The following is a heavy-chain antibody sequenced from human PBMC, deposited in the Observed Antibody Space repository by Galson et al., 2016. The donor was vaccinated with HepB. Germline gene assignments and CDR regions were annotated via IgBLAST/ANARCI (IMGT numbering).Heavy chain of an antibody. CDR3: AREGYGGFDC. J-gene: IGHJ4*02. Sequence: SLRLSCAASGFTFNNYWMSWVRQAPGKGLEWVANIKQNGREKDYVDSVKGRFTISGDNAKNSLYLQMNSLRAEDTAVYYCAREGYGGFDCWGQGDLVTVSS. V-gene: IGHV3-7*03. CDR1: GFTFNNYW. D-gene: IGHD4-23*01. CDR2: IKQNGREK.